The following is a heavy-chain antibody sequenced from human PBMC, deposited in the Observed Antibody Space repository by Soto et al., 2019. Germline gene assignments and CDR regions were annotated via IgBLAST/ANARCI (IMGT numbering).Heavy chain of an antibody. CDR2: INAGNGNA. J-gene: IGHJ5*02. CDR3: AREYYDFWGGYYGPEGYNWFDP. D-gene: IGHD3-3*01. Sequence: ASVKVSCKASGYTFTSYAMHWVRQAPGQRLEWMGWINAGNGNAKYSQKFQGRVTITRDTSASTAYMELSSLRSEDTAVYYCAREYYDFWGGYYGPEGYNWFDPWGQGTLVTVSS. V-gene: IGHV1-3*01. CDR1: GYTFTSYA.